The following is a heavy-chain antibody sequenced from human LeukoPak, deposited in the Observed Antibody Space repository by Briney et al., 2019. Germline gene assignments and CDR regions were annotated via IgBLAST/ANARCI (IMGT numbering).Heavy chain of an antibody. V-gene: IGHV3-21*04. J-gene: IGHJ6*02. D-gene: IGHD3-16*01. CDR3: ARGGGLDV. CDR2: ISSGSSYI. Sequence: GGSLRLSCAASGFTFSSYSMNWVRQPPGKGLEWVSSISSGSSYIDYADSVKGRFTISRDNAKNSLYLQMSNLRAEDTAVYFCARGGGLDVWGQGATVTVSS. CDR1: GFTFSSYS.